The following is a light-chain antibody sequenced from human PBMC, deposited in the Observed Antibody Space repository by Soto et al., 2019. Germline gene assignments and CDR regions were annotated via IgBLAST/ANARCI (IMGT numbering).Light chain of an antibody. Sequence: DIQMTPSHSTLAASVGDGVTIICRASQSISYWLAWYQQKPGTAPKLLIYHASTLESGVPSRFSGSGSGTEFTLTISSLQPDDFATYYCQQYNSYSFGQGTKVDIK. CDR1: QSISYW. J-gene: IGKJ1*01. V-gene: IGKV1-5*02. CDR2: HAS. CDR3: QQYNSYS.